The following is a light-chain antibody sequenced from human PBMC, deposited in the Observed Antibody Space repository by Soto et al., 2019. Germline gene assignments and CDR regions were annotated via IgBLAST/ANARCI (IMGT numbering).Light chain of an antibody. CDR3: QQYGSSPCT. V-gene: IGKV3-20*01. CDR1: QSISSNY. J-gene: IGKJ3*01. CDR2: GSS. Sequence: EIVLTQSPGTLSLSPGERATLSCWASQSISSNYLAWYQQKPGQAPRLLISGSSIRATGIPKRFSGSASGTNCSLTISRLEPEDFAVFYCQQYGSSPCTFGPGTKVDFK.